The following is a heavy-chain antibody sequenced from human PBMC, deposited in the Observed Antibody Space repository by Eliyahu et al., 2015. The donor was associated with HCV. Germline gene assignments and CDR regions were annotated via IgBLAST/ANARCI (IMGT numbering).Heavy chain of an antibody. V-gene: IGHV1-18*01. J-gene: IGHJ3*02. CDR2: ISTYNGNT. Sequence: QVQLVQSGAEMKKPXASVKVSCKASGYMFXTYGIXWVRQAPGHGLEWMGWISTYNGNTNYVRSLQGRVTMTTDTSTSTAYMELRSLRSDDTALYYCVRASRWGEPAFDIWGQGTKVTVSS. CDR3: VRASRWGEPAFDI. CDR1: GYMFXTYG. D-gene: IGHD3-16*01.